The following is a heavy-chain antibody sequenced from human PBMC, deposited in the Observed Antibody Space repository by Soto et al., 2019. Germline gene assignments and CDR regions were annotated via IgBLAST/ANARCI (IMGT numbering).Heavy chain of an antibody. CDR1: GYTFTSFD. CDR2: MNPSSGNT. D-gene: IGHD3-10*01. V-gene: IGHV1-8*01. J-gene: IGHJ5*02. Sequence: QVQLVQSGAEVKKPGASVKVACRASGYTFTSFDINWVRQATGQGLEWMGRMNPSSGNTDYAQKFQGRVTMTRDTPISTAYMELSSLRSEDTAVYYCVRTRSGSYLWGQGTLVTVSS. CDR3: VRTRSGSYL.